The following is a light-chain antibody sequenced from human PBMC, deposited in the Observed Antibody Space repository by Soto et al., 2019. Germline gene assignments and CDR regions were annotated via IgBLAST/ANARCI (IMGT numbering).Light chain of an antibody. V-gene: IGKV3-20*01. CDR3: QQYGSSPPKT. J-gene: IGKJ1*01. CDR1: ESLGSAY. CDR2: GAS. Sequence: RGALSLAPGGGASLTCRAIESLGSAYVAWYQQKPGQAPMLLLYGASTRATGIPDRFSGSGSGTEFTVTVSRLGPAYLAAYHFQQYGSSPPKTLGQGTKVDNK.